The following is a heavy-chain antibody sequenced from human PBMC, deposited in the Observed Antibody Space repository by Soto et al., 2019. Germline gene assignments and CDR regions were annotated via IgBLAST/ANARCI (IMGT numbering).Heavy chain of an antibody. Sequence: QVQLVQSGAEVRKPGSSVKVSCKASGGTFSRHAISWVRQAPGQGLEWMGGIIPIFGTANHAQKFQGRVTIIADEYTSTVYMELSSLSSEDTAMYYCARGWGYDSNDYCYAYWGQGSLVIVCS. CDR3: ARGWGYDSNDYCYAY. D-gene: IGHD3-22*01. V-gene: IGHV1-69*01. CDR1: GGTFSRHA. J-gene: IGHJ4*02. CDR2: IIPIFGTA.